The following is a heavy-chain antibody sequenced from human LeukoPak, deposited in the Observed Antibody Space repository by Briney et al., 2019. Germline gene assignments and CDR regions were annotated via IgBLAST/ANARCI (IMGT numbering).Heavy chain of an antibody. CDR3: VGIRYFDWSSSEF. CDR2: TSFDENVK. Sequence: GGSLGLSCAASGFSFSSYAMHWVRQAPGKGLEWVAITSFDENVKYYAASVKGRFTISRDNSRNTLYLQMNSLRAADTAVYYCVGIRYFDWSSSEFWGQGTLVTVSS. V-gene: IGHV3-30*04. D-gene: IGHD3-9*01. J-gene: IGHJ4*02. CDR1: GFSFSSYA.